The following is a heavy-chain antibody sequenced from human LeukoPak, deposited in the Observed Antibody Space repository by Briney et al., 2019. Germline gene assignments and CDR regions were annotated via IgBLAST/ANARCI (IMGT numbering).Heavy chain of an antibody. J-gene: IGHJ4*02. CDR1: GFTFDDYA. D-gene: IGHD5-12*01. CDR3: AKGAYDYIEIAYFDY. Sequence: GGSLRLSCAASGFTFDDYAMHWVRQAPGKGLEWVSGISWNSGSIGYADSVKGRFTISRDNAKNTLYLQMNSLRADDTAVYYCAKGAYDYIEIAYFDYWGQGSLVTVSS. V-gene: IGHV3-9*01. CDR2: ISWNSGSI.